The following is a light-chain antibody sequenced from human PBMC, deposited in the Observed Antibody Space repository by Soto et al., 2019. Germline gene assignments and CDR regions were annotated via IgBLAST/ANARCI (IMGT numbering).Light chain of an antibody. CDR2: DAS. J-gene: IGKJ4*01. CDR3: QQRSTWPLT. CDR1: QSVSSY. V-gene: IGKV3-11*01. Sequence: EIVLTQSPATLSLSPGERATLSCRASQSVSSYLAWYQQKTGQAPRLLIYDASNRATGIPARFSGSGSGTDFSLTISSLEPEDFAVYYCQQRSTWPLTFGGGTSGYQT.